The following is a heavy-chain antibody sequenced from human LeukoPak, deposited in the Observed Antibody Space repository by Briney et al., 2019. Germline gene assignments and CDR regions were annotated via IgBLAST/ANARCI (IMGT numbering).Heavy chain of an antibody. V-gene: IGHV4-59*01. Sequence: SETLSFTCTFPGGAISSDCWSWIRQPPGKGLEWIGHIYYSGSTNYNSSLKSRLTISVDPSKSQISLKLSSVSAADTAVYYCAKFGFGGGHYYGFDDWGQGTLVTVSS. CDR1: GGAISSDC. D-gene: IGHD2-21*02. CDR3: AKFGFGGGHYYGFDD. CDR2: IYYSGST. J-gene: IGHJ4*02.